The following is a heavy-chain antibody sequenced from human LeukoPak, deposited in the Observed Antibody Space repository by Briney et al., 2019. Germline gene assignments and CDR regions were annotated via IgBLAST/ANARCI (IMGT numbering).Heavy chain of an antibody. CDR1: GFTFSSYE. Sequence: PGGSLRLSCAPSGFTFSSYEMNWVPHAPGKGLECVSYISSSGSSIYYADSVKGRFTISRDNAKNSLYLQMNSLRAEVTAGYYCARAGSALPCFDYWGQGTLVTVSS. V-gene: IGHV3-48*03. J-gene: IGHJ4*02. D-gene: IGHD6-19*01. CDR2: ISSSGSSI. CDR3: ARAGSALPCFDY.